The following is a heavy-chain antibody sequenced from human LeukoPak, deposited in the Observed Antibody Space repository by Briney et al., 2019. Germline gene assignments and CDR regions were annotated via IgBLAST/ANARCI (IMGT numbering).Heavy chain of an antibody. CDR2: IKQDGSEK. V-gene: IGHV3-7*01. D-gene: IGHD3-22*01. CDR3: ARFYYYDSSGYHYYYYYMDV. Sequence: PGGSLRLSCAASGFTFSSCWMSWVRQAPGKGLEWVANIKQDGSEKYYVDSVKGRFTISRNNAKNSLYLQMNSLRAEDTAVYYCARFYYYDSSGYHYYYYYMDVWGKGTTVTVSS. J-gene: IGHJ6*03. CDR1: GFTFSSCW.